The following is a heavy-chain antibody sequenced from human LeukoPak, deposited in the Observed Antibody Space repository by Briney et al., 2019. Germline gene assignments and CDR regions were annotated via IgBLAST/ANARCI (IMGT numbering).Heavy chain of an antibody. CDR2: IIPIFGTA. CDR1: GGTFSSYA. Sequence: GGSVKVSCKASGGTFSSYAISWVRQAPGQGLEWMGGIIPIFGTANYAQKFQGRVTITADESTSTAYMELSSLRSEDTAVYYCAREFRESYSLYYYYYMDVWGKGTTVTVSS. D-gene: IGHD1-26*01. V-gene: IGHV1-69*13. J-gene: IGHJ6*03. CDR3: AREFRESYSLYYYYYMDV.